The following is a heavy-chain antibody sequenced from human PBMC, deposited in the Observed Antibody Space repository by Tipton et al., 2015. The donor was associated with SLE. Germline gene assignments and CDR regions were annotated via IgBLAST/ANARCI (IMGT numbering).Heavy chain of an antibody. J-gene: IGHJ6*02. CDR3: ARQDFDGGDMDV. D-gene: IGHD2-21*01. CDR2: IYYSGTT. Sequence: LRLSCTVSGDSISSSTYYWGWIRQPPGKGLEWIGTIYYSGTTHYNPSLKSRVTISIDTSKNQVSLKVKSVTAADTAVFYCARQDFDGGDMDVWGQGTTVSVSS. V-gene: IGHV4-39*01. CDR1: GDSISSSTYY.